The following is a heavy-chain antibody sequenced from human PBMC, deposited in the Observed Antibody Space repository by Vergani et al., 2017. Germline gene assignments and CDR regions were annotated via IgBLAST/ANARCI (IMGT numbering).Heavy chain of an antibody. V-gene: IGHV4-4*07. Sequence: QVQLQESGPGLVKPSETLSLTCTVSGGSISSYYWSWIRQPAGKGLEWIGRIYTSGSTNYNPSLKSRVTMSVDPSKKQFSLKLSSVTAADTAVYYCARGNSSSWYGYYYYYYMDVWGKGTTVTVSS. CDR2: IYTSGST. CDR3: ARGNSSSWYGYYYYYYMDV. D-gene: IGHD6-13*01. J-gene: IGHJ6*03. CDR1: GGSISSYY.